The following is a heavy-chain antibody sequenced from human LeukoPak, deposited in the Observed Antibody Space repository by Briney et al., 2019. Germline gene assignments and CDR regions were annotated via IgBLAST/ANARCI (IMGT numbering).Heavy chain of an antibody. CDR3: ARSGGATGLSHFDY. D-gene: IGHD1-26*01. V-gene: IGHV3-30-3*01. CDR2: ISYDGSNK. CDR1: GFTFSTYA. Sequence: GGSLRLSCAASGFTFSTYAMHWVRQAPGKGLEWVAVISYDGSNKFYTGSVKGRFTISRDNSKNTLYPQMNSLRPEDTAVYYCARSGGATGLSHFDYWGQGTLVTVSS. J-gene: IGHJ4*02.